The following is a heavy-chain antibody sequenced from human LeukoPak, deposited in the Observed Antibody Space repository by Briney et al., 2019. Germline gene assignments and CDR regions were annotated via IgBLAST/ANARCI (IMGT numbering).Heavy chain of an antibody. CDR3: ARHGGFSSGWYGSFDP. J-gene: IGHJ5*02. CDR2: RYYTGDT. CDR1: GGSISSSNYY. D-gene: IGHD6-19*01. V-gene: IGHV4-39*01. Sequence: SETLSLTRTVSGGSISSSNYYWGWIRQPPGKGLEWIGSRYYTGDTYYNPSLKSRVTISVDTSKNQFSLRLSSVTAADTAVYYCARHGGFSSGWYGSFDPWGQGTLVTVSS.